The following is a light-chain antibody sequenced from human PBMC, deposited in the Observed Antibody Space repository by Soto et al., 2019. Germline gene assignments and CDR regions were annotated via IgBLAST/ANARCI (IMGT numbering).Light chain of an antibody. CDR3: PQYASSPT. CDR1: QSLTTRY. CDR2: GAS. V-gene: IGKV3-20*01. Sequence: EIVLTQSPGTLSLFPGERATLSCRASQSLTTRYLAWYQQKPGQAPRLLIYGASSWATGIPDRFSGIGSGTDFTLTISTLKPEYSAVYSSPQYASSPTFGQGTRLEIQ. J-gene: IGKJ5*01.